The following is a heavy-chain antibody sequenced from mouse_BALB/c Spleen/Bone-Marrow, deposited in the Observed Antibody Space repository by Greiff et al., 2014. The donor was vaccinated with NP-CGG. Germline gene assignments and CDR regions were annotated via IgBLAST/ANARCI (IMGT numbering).Heavy chain of an antibody. V-gene: IGHV1-80*01. J-gene: IGHJ4*01. Sequence: VNLVESGAELVRPGSSVKISCKASGYAFSSYWMNWVKQRPGQGLEWIGQIYPGDGDTNYNGKFKGKATLTADKSSSTAYMQLSSLTSEDSAVYFCARLDGYYPYYAMDYWGQGTSVTVSS. CDR1: GYAFSSYW. CDR2: IYPGDGDT. CDR3: ARLDGYYPYYAMDY. D-gene: IGHD2-3*01.